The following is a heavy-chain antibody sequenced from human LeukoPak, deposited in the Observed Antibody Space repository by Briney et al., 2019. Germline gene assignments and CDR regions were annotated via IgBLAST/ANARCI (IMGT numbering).Heavy chain of an antibody. J-gene: IGHJ4*02. CDR2: INHSGST. D-gene: IGHD3-10*01. V-gene: IGHV4-34*01. CDR1: GGSFSGYC. Sequence: SETLSLTCAVYGGSFSGYCWSWIRQPPGKGLEWIGEINHSGSTNYNPSLKSRVTISVDTSKNQFSLKPSSVTAADTAVYYCARQGLLWFGELLPRAYFDYWGQGTLVTVSS. CDR3: ARQGLLWFGELLPRAYFDY.